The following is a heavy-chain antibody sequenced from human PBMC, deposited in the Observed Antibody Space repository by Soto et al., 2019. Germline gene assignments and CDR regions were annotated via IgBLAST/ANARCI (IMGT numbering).Heavy chain of an antibody. Sequence: EVQLLESGGGLVQPGGSLRLSCAASGFTFSSYAMIWVRQAPGRGLEWVSGISGSGYNTYYADSVKGRFTGSRDKSKNTLYLQMDSLRAEDTAVYYCAHDRADISTLGAYWGQGTLVTVSS. J-gene: IGHJ4*02. CDR2: ISGSGYNT. V-gene: IGHV3-23*01. CDR1: GFTFSSYA. CDR3: AHDRADISTLGAY. D-gene: IGHD3-10*01.